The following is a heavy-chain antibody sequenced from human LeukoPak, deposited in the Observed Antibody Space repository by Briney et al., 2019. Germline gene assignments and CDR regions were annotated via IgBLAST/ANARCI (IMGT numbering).Heavy chain of an antibody. V-gene: IGHV3-7*04. CDR2: IKPDGSEK. CDR1: GFPFSRFW. J-gene: IGHJ4*02. Sequence: GGSLRLSCAPSGFPFSRFWMGCVRQAPGKGLEWVANIKPDGSEKNYGDSVRGRFTISRDNARNSLYLQMNSLRAEDTAVYYCARENYFDYWGQGTLVTVSS. CDR3: ARENYFDY.